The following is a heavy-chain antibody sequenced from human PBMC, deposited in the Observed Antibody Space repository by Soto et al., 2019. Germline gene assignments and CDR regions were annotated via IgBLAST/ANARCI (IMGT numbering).Heavy chain of an antibody. CDR3: ARNLGGTYHV. CDR1: GFTSSGYE. Sequence: LRLSCAASGFTSSGYEMNWVRQAPGKGLEWVSYISSSGRTIDYADSVKGRFTISRDNAKNSLYLQMNSLRAEDTAVYYCARNLGGTYHVWGQGTLVTVSS. D-gene: IGHD6-19*01. V-gene: IGHV3-48*03. J-gene: IGHJ4*02. CDR2: ISSSGRTI.